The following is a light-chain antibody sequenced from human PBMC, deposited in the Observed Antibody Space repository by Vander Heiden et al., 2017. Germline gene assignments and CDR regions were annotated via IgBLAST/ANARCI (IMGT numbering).Light chain of an antibody. CDR1: QCVLYSHDNNNY. CDR3: QQDYSTPPT. CDR2: GAS. J-gene: IGKJ4*01. V-gene: IGKV4-1*01. Sequence: DIVMTQSPDSLAVSLGDRATINCKSSQCVLYSHDNNNYLAWYQQKPGKPPKLLIYGASTRESGVPERFSGSGSGTDFTLTISSLQAEDVAVYYCQQDYSTPPTFGAGTKVEIK.